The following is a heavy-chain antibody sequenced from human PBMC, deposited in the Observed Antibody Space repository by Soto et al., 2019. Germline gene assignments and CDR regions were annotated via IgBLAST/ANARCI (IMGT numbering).Heavy chain of an antibody. Sequence: SETLSFTCTVSGGSISSSSYYWGWIRQPPGKGLEWIGSIYYSGSTYYNPSLKSRVTISVDTSKNQFSLKLSSVTAADTAVYYCASIMITFGGVIVFDYWGQGTLVTVSS. V-gene: IGHV4-39*01. D-gene: IGHD3-16*02. CDR3: ASIMITFGGVIVFDY. CDR2: IYYSGST. J-gene: IGHJ4*02. CDR1: GGSISSSSYY.